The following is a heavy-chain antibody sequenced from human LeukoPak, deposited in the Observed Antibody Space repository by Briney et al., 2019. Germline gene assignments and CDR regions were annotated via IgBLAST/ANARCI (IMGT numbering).Heavy chain of an antibody. CDR3: ATDYIWGTYRFQY. D-gene: IGHD3-16*02. V-gene: IGHV3-7*03. Sequence: VQPGGSLRLSCAASGFTFSNYWMSWVRQAPGKGLEWVANIKQDASEIYYVGSVKGRFIISRDNARNSLYLQMNSPRVEDTAVYYCATDYIWGTYRFQYWGQGTLVTVSS. CDR1: GFTFSNYW. J-gene: IGHJ1*01. CDR2: IKQDASEI.